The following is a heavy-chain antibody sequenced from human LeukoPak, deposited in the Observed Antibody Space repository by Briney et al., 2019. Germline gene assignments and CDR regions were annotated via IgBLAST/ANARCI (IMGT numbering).Heavy chain of an antibody. CDR1: GFTFSSYT. CDR2: MNSDGSST. Sequence: PGGSLRLSCAASGFTFSSYTMNWVRQAPGKGLVWVSRMNSDGSSTYYADSVKGRFTISRDNAKNTLYLQMNSLRAEDTGVYYCARAVAGSPSSSYFDFWGQGTLVTVSS. CDR3: ARAVAGSPSSSYFDF. J-gene: IGHJ4*02. D-gene: IGHD6-19*01. V-gene: IGHV3-74*01.